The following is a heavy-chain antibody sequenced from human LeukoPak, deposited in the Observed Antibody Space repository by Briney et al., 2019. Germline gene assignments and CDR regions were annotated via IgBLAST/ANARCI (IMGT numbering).Heavy chain of an antibody. V-gene: IGHV3-48*02. D-gene: IGHD2-21*01. CDR3: ARVYSHPRSPKIFDS. J-gene: IGHJ4*02. CDR1: GFTFNTYN. CDR2: ISSSGSIT. Sequence: GGSLRLSCVASGFTFNTYNMNWVRQAPGKGLEWVSGISSSGSITLSADSAKGRFTISRDNAKNSLFLQMNSLRDEDTAVYFCARVYSHPRSPKIFDSWGQGILVTVSS.